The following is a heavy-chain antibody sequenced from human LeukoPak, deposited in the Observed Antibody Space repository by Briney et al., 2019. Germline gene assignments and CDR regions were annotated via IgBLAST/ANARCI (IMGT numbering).Heavy chain of an antibody. J-gene: IGHJ4*02. CDR1: GFTFSSYG. Sequence: GRSLRLSCAASGFTFSSYGMHWVRQAPGKGLEWVAVIWYDGSNKYYADSVKGRFTISRDNSKYTLYLQMNSLRAEDTAVYYCARGSIYTYYYDSSGYYFDWGQGTLVTVSS. D-gene: IGHD3-22*01. CDR2: IWYDGSNK. V-gene: IGHV3-33*01. CDR3: ARGSIYTYYYDSSGYYFD.